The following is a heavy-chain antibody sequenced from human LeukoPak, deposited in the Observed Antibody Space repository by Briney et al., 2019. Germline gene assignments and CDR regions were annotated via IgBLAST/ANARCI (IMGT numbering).Heavy chain of an antibody. V-gene: IGHV3-43D*04. Sequence: GRYLRLSCAGSQFTHSTYAMHWVRQAPGKGLEWVSGTNWNGGSTGYADSVKGRFTISRDNNKNSLYLQMNSLRAEDTALYYCAKDLYHGSLEFDYWGQGTLVTVSS. D-gene: IGHD2-8*01. CDR3: AKDLYHGSLEFDY. CDR2: TNWNGGST. J-gene: IGHJ4*02. CDR1: QFTHSTYA.